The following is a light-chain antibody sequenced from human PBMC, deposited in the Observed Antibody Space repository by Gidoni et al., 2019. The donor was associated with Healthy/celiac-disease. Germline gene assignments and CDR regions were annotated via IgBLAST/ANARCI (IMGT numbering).Light chain of an antibody. J-gene: IGKJ2*01. CDR2: LGS. Sequence: DIVMTQSPLSLPVTPGEPASISCRSSQSLLHSNGYNYLDWYLQKPGQFPQRLIYLGSNRASGVPDRFSGIGSGTDFTLKISRVEAEDVGVYYCMQALQTPYTFGQGTKLEIK. V-gene: IGKV2-28*01. CDR3: MQALQTPYT. CDR1: QSLLHSNGYNY.